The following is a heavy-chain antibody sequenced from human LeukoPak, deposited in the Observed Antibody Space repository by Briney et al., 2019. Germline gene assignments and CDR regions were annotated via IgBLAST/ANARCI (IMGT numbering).Heavy chain of an antibody. J-gene: IGHJ6*02. CDR2: INHSGST. D-gene: IGHD2-2*01. Sequence: PSETLSLTCAVYGGSFSGYYWSWIRQPPGKGLEWIGEINHSGSTNYNPSLKSRVTISVDTSKNQFSLKLSSVTAADTAVYYCASGSSTSCGQGYCGMEVWGQGTTVTVS. CDR1: GGSFSGYY. V-gene: IGHV4-34*01. CDR3: ASGSSTSCGQGYCGMEV.